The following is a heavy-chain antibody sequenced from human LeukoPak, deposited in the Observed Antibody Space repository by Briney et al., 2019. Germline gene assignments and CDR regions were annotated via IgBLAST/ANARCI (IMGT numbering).Heavy chain of an antibody. J-gene: IGHJ6*01. CDR2: ISGSGGST. V-gene: IGHV3-23*01. CDR1: GFTFSSYA. CDR3: AKMKGHPLPKYYMDV. Sequence: EGSLRLSCAASGFTFSSYAMSWVRQAPGKGLEWVSAISGSGGSTYYADSVKGRFTISRDNSKNTLYLQMNSLRAEDTAIYYCAKMKGHPLPKYYMDVWGQGTTVTVSS. D-gene: IGHD1-26*01.